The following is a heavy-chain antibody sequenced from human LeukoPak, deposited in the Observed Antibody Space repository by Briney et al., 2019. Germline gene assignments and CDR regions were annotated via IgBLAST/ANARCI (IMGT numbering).Heavy chain of an antibody. Sequence: PGGSLRLSCAASGFTFSSYGMHWVRQAPGKGLEWVAFIRYDGSNTYYADSVKGRFTISRDNSKNTLYLQMNSLRAEDTAVYYCAKDRGTSLWYFDLWGRGTLVTVPS. D-gene: IGHD2-2*01. J-gene: IGHJ2*01. CDR3: AKDRGTSLWYFDL. CDR1: GFTFSSYG. CDR2: IRYDGSNT. V-gene: IGHV3-30*02.